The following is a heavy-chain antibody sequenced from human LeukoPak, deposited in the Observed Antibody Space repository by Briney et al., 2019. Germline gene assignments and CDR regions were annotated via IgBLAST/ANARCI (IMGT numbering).Heavy chain of an antibody. V-gene: IGHV3-11*01. D-gene: IGHD5-12*01. Sequence: GGSLRLSCAASGFTFSDYYMSWIRQAPGGGREWVSYISSSGSTICYADSVKGRLDITKDNAKNSLDHQMNSLKAEDAAVYYCARDTRPYDGSRGHRAPCDFWGQGNLVTVTS. CDR3: ARDTRPYDGSRGHRAPCDF. J-gene: IGHJ4*02. CDR1: GFTFSDYY. CDR2: ISSSGSTI.